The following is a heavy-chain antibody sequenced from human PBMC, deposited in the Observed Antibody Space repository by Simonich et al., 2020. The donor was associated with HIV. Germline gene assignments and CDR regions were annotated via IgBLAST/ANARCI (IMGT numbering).Heavy chain of an antibody. D-gene: IGHD2-8*02. CDR2: VKSDGRST. J-gene: IGHJ3*02. V-gene: IGHV3-74*01. CDR1: GFTFSTDW. Sequence: EVQLVESGGDLVQPGGSLRLSCSASGFTFSTDWMHWVRQAPGKGWWGVSSVKSDGRSTSYADSVKGRFTISRDNAKNTLYLQMNSLRAEDSAVYYCARDLVGSAFDIWGQGTMVTVSS. CDR3: ARDLVGSAFDI.